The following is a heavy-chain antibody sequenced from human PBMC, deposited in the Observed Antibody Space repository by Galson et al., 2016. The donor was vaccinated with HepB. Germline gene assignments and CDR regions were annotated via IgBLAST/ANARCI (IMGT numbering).Heavy chain of an antibody. CDR3: ARHDSVVDYYDTPLLGQ. J-gene: IGHJ4*02. CDR2: IDPSDSYI. Sequence: QSGAEVKEPGDSLRISCQPSGYIFTTRWISWVRQMPGKGLEWMGKIDPSDSYIKYSPSFEGHATISVDRSTSTVFLQWSSLKASDTAIYHCARHDSVVDYYDTPLLGQWGQGTLVTVSS. D-gene: IGHD3-22*01. V-gene: IGHV5-10-1*01. CDR1: GYIFTTRW.